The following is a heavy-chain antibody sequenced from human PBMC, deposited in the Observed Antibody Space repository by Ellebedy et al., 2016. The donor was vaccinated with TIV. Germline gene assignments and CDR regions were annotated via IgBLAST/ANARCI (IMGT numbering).Heavy chain of an antibody. CDR2: MNQVGSEK. J-gene: IGHJ4*02. CDR1: GFTFSSNW. CDR3: ARDPNSPGDTGYGDY. V-gene: IGHV3-7*03. D-gene: IGHD5-12*01. Sequence: PGGSLRLSCAASGFTFSSNWMSWVRQTPGKGLEWVANMNQVGSEKYYVDSVKGRFTISRDNAQNSLYLHMNNLRAEDTAVYYCARDPNSPGDTGYGDYWGQGVVATVST.